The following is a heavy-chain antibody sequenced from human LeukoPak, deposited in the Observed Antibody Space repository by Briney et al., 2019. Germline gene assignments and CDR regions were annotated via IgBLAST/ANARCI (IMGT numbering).Heavy chain of an antibody. CDR2: HYHSGST. V-gene: IGHV4-38-2*01. Sequence: PSETLSLTCDVSDYSISSAFSWGWIRQPPGKGLEWIGSHYHSGSTHYNPSLKSRVTILVDTSKNQVSLKLNSVTAADTAVYYCVKHGSGWSFDYWGQGTLVTVSS. CDR3: VKHGSGWSFDY. J-gene: IGHJ4*02. CDR1: DYSISSAFS. D-gene: IGHD6-19*01.